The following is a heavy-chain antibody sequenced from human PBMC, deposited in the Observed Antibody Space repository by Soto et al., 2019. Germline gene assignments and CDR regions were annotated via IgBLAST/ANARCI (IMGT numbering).Heavy chain of an antibody. CDR2: IDPSDSYT. V-gene: IGHV5-10-1*01. CDR3: ARHRYSSSWYLGWFDP. J-gene: IGHJ5*02. Sequence: PGESLKISCKGSGYSFTSYWISWVRQMPGKGLEWMGRIDPSDSYTNYSPSFQGHVTISADKSISTAYLQWSSLKASDTAMYYCARHRYSSSWYLGWFDPWGQGTLVTVSS. CDR1: GYSFTSYW. D-gene: IGHD6-13*01.